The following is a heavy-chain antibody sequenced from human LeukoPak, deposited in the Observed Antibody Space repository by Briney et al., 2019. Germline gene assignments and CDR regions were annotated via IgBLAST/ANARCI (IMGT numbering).Heavy chain of an antibody. Sequence: GGSLRLSCAASGFTFSNYVMHWVRQAPGKGLEWVAVISYDGSNKYYADSVKGRFTISRDNSKNTLYLQMNSLRAEDTAVYYCARGLVYYYDSSGYPDGYWGQGTLVTVSS. CDR3: ARGLVYYYDSSGYPDGY. V-gene: IGHV3-30*04. D-gene: IGHD3-22*01. J-gene: IGHJ4*02. CDR1: GFTFSNYV. CDR2: ISYDGSNK.